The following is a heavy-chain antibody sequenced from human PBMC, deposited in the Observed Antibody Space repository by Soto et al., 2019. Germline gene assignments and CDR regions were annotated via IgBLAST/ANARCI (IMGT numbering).Heavy chain of an antibody. V-gene: IGHV3-23*01. Sequence: DVQLLESGGDSVQPGGSVRLSCAGSGFTFINYAMNWVRQAPGKGLEWVSTISGGGDATFFADSVRGRFTFSRDNSKNTVTLQMNSLGVDDTAVYYCARKVVGSTSRPDYLYFDLWGRGTLVTVSS. D-gene: IGHD2-21*01. J-gene: IGHJ2*01. CDR2: ISGGGDAT. CDR3: ARKVVGSTSRPDYLYFDL. CDR1: GFTFINYA.